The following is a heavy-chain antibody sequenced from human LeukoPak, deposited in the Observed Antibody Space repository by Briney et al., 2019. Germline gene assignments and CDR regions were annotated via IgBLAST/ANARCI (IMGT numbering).Heavy chain of an antibody. CDR1: GFTFSNYW. CDR2: TKHDEYEK. J-gene: IGHJ6*03. Sequence: GGSLTLSCAASGFTFSNYWMTWVRQAPGKGLGWVANTKHDEYEKFYVDSVEGRFTIYRDNAKNSLCLQMNYLRAEDTCVYFCAGDGARAGRSYHMDVWGKGTTVTVSS. V-gene: IGHV3-7*01. CDR3: AGDGARAGRSYHMDV. D-gene: IGHD4/OR15-4a*01.